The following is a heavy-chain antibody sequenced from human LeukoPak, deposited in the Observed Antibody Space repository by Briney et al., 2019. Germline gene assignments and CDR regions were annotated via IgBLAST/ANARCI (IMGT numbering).Heavy chain of an antibody. D-gene: IGHD2-2*01. CDR3: AKDTDFCSSTSCYYDY. V-gene: IGHV3-33*06. CDR1: GFTFSSYG. J-gene: IGHJ4*02. Sequence: GGSLRLSCAASGFTFSSYGMHWVRQAPGKGLEWVAVIWYDGSNKYYADSVKGRFTISRDNSKNTLYLQMNSLRAEDTAVYYCAKDTDFCSSTSCYYDYWGQGTLVTVSS. CDR2: IWYDGSNK.